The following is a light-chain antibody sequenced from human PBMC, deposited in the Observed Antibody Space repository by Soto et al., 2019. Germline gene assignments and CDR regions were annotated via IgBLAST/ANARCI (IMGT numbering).Light chain of an antibody. CDR1: TSNIAGNT. CDR2: IDD. Sequence: QSVLTQPPSLSGTPGQRVTISCSGSTSNIAGNTVHWYQHLPETAPKLLTYIDDQLPSGVPDRFSGSKSGTSASLAISGLQSEDEADYYFATWDDSLNDAVFGGGTQLTVL. J-gene: IGLJ7*01. V-gene: IGLV1-44*01. CDR3: ATWDDSLNDAV.